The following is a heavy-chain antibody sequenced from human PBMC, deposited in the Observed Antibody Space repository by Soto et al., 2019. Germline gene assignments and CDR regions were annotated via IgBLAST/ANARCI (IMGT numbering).Heavy chain of an antibody. CDR3: AREDGVVVAAPQDAFHI. CDR2: INPSGGST. V-gene: IGHV1-46*01. CDR1: GYTFTSYY. J-gene: IGHJ3*02. Sequence: ASVKVSGKASGYTFTSYYMHWVRQAPGQGLEWMGIINPSGGSTSYAQKFQGRVTMTRDTSTSTVYMELSSLRSEDTAVYYCAREDGVVVAAPQDAFHIWGPATMVTVS. D-gene: IGHD2-15*01.